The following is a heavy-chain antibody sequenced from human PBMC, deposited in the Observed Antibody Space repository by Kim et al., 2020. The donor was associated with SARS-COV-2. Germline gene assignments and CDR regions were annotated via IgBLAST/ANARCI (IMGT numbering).Heavy chain of an antibody. Sequence: GGSLRLSCAASGFTFSLYFMSWVRQAPGKGLEWVSAITSSGGNTYSADSVNGRFTMSSDSSNNPLYLLINSMSDDDTATYYSAPGLLGDCLGGTFD. CDR1: GFTFSLYF. J-gene: IGHJ2*01. V-gene: IGHV3-23*01. CDR3: APGLLGDCLGGTFD. D-gene: IGHD2-15*01. CDR2: ITSSGGNT.